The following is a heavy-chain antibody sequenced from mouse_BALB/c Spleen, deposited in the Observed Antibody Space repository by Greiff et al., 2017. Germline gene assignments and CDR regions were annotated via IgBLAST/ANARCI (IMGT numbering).Heavy chain of an antibody. J-gene: IGHJ4*01. CDR2: IDPENGNT. CDR3: ARYGNYDAMDY. Sequence: VHVKQSGAELVRPGALVKLSCKASGFNIKDYYMHWVKQRPEQGLEWIGWIDPENGNTIYDPKFQGKASITADTSSNTAYLQLSSLTSEDTAVYYCARYGNYDAMDYWGQGNSVTVSS. V-gene: IGHV14-1*02. CDR1: GFNIKDYY. D-gene: IGHD2-1*01.